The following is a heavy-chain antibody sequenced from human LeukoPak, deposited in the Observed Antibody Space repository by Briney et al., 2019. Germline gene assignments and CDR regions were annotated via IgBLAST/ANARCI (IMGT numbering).Heavy chain of an antibody. CDR3: TGANQLQDFDY. CDR2: IIPIFGTA. Sequence: SVKVSCKASGYTFTDYYMHWVRQAPGQGLKWMGGIIPIFGTANYAQKFQGRVTITADESTSTAYMELSSLRSEDTAVYYCTGANQLQDFDYWGQGTLVTVSS. CDR1: GYTFTDYY. D-gene: IGHD2-2*01. V-gene: IGHV1-69*13. J-gene: IGHJ4*02.